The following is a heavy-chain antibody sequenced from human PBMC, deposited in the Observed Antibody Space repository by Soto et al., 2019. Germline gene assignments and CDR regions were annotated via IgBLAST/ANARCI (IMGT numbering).Heavy chain of an antibody. CDR2: IYYSGST. CDR3: ASLTMVRGALGLDY. CDR1: GGSISSYY. J-gene: IGHJ4*02. V-gene: IGHV4-59*08. Sequence: PSETLSLTCTVSGGSISSYYWSWIRQPPGKGLEWIGYIYYSGSTNYNPSLKSRVTISVDTSKNQFSLKLSSVTAADTAVYYCASLTMVRGALGLDYWGQGTLVTVSS. D-gene: IGHD3-10*01.